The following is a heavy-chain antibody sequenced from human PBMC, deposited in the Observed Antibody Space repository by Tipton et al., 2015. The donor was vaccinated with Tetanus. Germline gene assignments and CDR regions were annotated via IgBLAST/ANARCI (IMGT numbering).Heavy chain of an antibody. CDR3: AGLPVGGGYSAHHYFLH. J-gene: IGHJ4*02. V-gene: IGHV4-59*07. Sequence: TLSLTCTVSGGSISSFYWSWIRQSPGRGLEWIGYIYYTGNTNYNPSLKSRVTISADTTKKQFSLNLRSVTAADTAVYYCAGLPVGGGYSAHHYFLHWGPGTLVTVSS. D-gene: IGHD4-23*01. CDR1: GGSISSFY. CDR2: IYYTGNT.